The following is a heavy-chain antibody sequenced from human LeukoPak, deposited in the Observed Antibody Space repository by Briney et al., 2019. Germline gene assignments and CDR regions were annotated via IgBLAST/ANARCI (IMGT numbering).Heavy chain of an antibody. CDR1: GGTFSSYA. J-gene: IGHJ4*02. CDR3: ATDVITGSGSYLFDY. Sequence: ASVKVSCKASGGTFSSYAISWVRQAPGKGLEWMGGFDPEDGETIYAQKFQGRVTMTEDISTDTAYMELSSLRSEDTAVYYCATDVITGSGSYLFDYWGQGTLVTVSS. V-gene: IGHV1-24*01. CDR2: FDPEDGET. D-gene: IGHD3-10*01.